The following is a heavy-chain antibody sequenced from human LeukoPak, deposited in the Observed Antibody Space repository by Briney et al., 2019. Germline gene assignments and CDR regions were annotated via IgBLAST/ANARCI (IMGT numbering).Heavy chain of an antibody. J-gene: IGHJ4*02. CDR3: AKADLYYYDSSGYYPLSYYFDY. CDR2: ISWNSGSI. D-gene: IGHD3-22*01. V-gene: IGHV3-9*01. CDR1: GFIFDDYA. Sequence: PGGSLRLSCAVSGFIFDDYATHWVPQAPGKGLEWVSGISWNSGSICYADSVRGRFTISRDNAKNSLYLQMNSLRAQNTALYYCAKADLYYYDSSGYYPLSYYFDYWGQGTLVTVSS.